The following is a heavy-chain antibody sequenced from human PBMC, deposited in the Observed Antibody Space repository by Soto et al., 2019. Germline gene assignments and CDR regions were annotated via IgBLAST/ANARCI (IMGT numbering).Heavy chain of an antibody. D-gene: IGHD4-4*01. CDR1: GFSISSGYY. CDR2: IYLSGNT. Sequence: PSETLSLTCAVSGFSISSGYYWGWIRQPPGKGLEWIGNIYLSGNTYYNPSLKNRVTISVDTSKNQFSLKLNSVTAADTAVYYCARAGYSNYFDYWGQGTLVTVSS. J-gene: IGHJ4*02. CDR3: ARAGYSNYFDY. V-gene: IGHV4-38-2*01.